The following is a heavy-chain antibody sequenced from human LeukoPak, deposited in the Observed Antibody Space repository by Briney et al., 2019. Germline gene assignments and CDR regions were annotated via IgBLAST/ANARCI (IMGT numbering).Heavy chain of an antibody. CDR3: AKVIVPAARALSYYYGMDV. J-gene: IGHJ6*02. CDR2: ISGSGGST. CDR1: GFTFSGYA. Sequence: GGSLRLSCSVSGFTFSGYAMRWVPQAPGKGLEWVSAISGSGGSTYYADSVKGRFTISRHNSKNTLYLQMNSLRAEDTAVYYCAKVIVPAARALSYYYGMDVWGQGTTVTVSS. V-gene: IGHV3-23*01. D-gene: IGHD2-2*01.